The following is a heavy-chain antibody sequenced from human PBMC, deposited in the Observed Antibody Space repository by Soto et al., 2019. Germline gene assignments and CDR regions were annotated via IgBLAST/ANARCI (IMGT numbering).Heavy chain of an antibody. D-gene: IGHD3-22*01. Sequence: GESLKISCKGSGYSFTSYWISWVRQMPGKGLEWMGRIDPSDSYTNYSPSFQGHVTISADKSISTAYLQWSSLKASDTAMYYCARQPGDYYDSSGYYFDYWGQGTMVTVYS. CDR2: IDPSDSYT. CDR1: GYSFTSYW. J-gene: IGHJ4*02. CDR3: ARQPGDYYDSSGYYFDY. V-gene: IGHV5-10-1*01.